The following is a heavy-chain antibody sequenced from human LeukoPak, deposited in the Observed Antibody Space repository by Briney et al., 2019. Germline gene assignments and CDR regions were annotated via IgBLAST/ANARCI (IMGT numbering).Heavy chain of an antibody. CDR1: GDSVSSNSAA. V-gene: IGHV6-1*01. J-gene: IGHJ4*02. CDR3: VRGRYSNSSYSFAY. CDR2: TYYRSKCYN. D-gene: IGHD6-13*01. Sequence: SQTLSLTPAISGDSVSSNSAAWNWIRQSPSRGLEWLGRTYYRSKCYNDYAVSVKSRVTINPDTSKNQFSLQLSSVTPEDTAVYYCVRGRYSNSSYSFAYWGQGTLVTVSS.